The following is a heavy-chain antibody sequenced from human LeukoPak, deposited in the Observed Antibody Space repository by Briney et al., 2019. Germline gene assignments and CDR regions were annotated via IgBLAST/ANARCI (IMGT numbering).Heavy chain of an antibody. D-gene: IGHD2-15*01. J-gene: IGHJ4*02. CDR3: ARVSGGSLITSIRFDY. V-gene: IGHV1-2*02. CDR2: INPNSGGT. Sequence: ASVKVSCKASGYTFTGYYMHWVRQAPGQGLEWMGWINPNSGGTNYAQKFQGRVTMTRDTSISTAYMELSSLRSEDTAVYYCARVSGGSLITSIRFDYWGQGTLVTVSS. CDR1: GYTFTGYY.